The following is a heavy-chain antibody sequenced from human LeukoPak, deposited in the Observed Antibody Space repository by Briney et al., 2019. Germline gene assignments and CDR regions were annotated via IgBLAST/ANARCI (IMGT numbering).Heavy chain of an antibody. Sequence: GGSLRLSCAGSGFTFSSYAVSWVRQSPGKGLEWVSTIYGSGEHTYFSDSVKGRFTISRDNSKNTVSLQMNSLRVDDTAFYYCAKVHKTAVVTPVIDYWGQGTLVTVSA. V-gene: IGHV3-23*01. J-gene: IGHJ4*02. CDR2: IYGSGEHT. D-gene: IGHD4-23*01. CDR1: GFTFSSYA. CDR3: AKVHKTAVVTPVIDY.